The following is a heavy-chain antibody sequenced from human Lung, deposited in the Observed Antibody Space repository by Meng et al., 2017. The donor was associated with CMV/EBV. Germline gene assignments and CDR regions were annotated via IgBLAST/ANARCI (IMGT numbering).Heavy chain of an antibody. J-gene: IGHJ6*02. Sequence: SQTLSLTXSIFGVSVPSHSAAWNWIRKSPSRGLEWLGRTYYKSIWYTDYAVSVRSRIAINADTSGNQFSLQLRYVTPDDTCVYYCARDNKALDSTDWYVHYYDYIDVWXQGTXVTVSS. CDR2: TYYKSIWYT. CDR3: ARDNKALDSTDWYVHYYDYIDV. V-gene: IGHV6-1*01. CDR1: GVSVPSHSAA. D-gene: IGHD3-22*01.